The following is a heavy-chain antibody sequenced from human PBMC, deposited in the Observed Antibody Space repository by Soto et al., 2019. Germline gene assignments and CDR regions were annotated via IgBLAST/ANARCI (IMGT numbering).Heavy chain of an antibody. V-gene: IGHV4-34*01. J-gene: IGHJ4*02. D-gene: IGHD1-20*01. CDR2: INHSGST. CDR1: GGSFSGYY. Sequence: SETLSLTCAVYGGSFSGYYWSWIRQPPGKGLEWIGEINHSGSTNYNPSLKSRVTISVDTSKNQFSRKLSSGTAADTAVYYCARELYNWNYFDYWGQGTLVTVSS. CDR3: ARELYNWNYFDY.